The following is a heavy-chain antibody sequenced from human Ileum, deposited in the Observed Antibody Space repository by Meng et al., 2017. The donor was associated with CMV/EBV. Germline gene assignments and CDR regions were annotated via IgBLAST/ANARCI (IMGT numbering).Heavy chain of an antibody. V-gene: IGHV3-74*01. CDR1: GFTFSSDW. D-gene: IGHD3/OR15-3a*01. J-gene: IGHJ4*02. CDR2: INADGSFT. CDR3: ASFGRSWTSSY. Sequence: EVQLVESGGGLVQPGGSLRLSCAASGFTFSSDWMHWVRQPPGKGLVWVARINADGSFTTHMDAVKGRFTISRDNARNTLYLQMNSLRVDDTAVYYCASFGRSWTSSYWGQGTLVTVSS.